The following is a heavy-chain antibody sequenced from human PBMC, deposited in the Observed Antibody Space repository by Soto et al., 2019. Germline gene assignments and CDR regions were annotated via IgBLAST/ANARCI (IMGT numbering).Heavy chain of an antibody. CDR3: AITRPPHCSGGSCYDWFDP. CDR2: MNPNSGNT. CDR1: GYTFTSYD. Sequence: QVQLVQSGAEVKQPGASVTVSCTASGYTFTSYDINWVRQATGQGLEWMGWMNPNSGNTGYAQKFQGRVTMTRNTSVSTAYMESSSLRYEDAAVYYFAITRPPHCSGGSCYDWFDPWGQGALVTVSS. D-gene: IGHD2-15*01. V-gene: IGHV1-8*01. J-gene: IGHJ5*02.